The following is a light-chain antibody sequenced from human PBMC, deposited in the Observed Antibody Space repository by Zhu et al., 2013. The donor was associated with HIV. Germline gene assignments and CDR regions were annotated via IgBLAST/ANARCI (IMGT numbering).Light chain of an antibody. J-gene: IGKJ4*01. CDR1: QSVSSTF. Sequence: VLTQSPGTLSLSPGERATLSCRASQSVSSTFLAWYQQKPGQAPRLLIYGASSRGNGIPDRFSGSGSGTEFSLSISRLEPEDFAVYYCQQYGSSPLTFGGGTTGGDQT. V-gene: IGKV3-20*01. CDR3: QQYGSSPLT. CDR2: GAS.